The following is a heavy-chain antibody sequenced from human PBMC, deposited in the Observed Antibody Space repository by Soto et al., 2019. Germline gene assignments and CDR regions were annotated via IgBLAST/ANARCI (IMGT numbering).Heavy chain of an antibody. CDR2: INHSGST. CDR3: ARFVGFWSGYYAADYYYYYGMDV. D-gene: IGHD3-3*01. Sequence: SETLSLTCAVYGGYFSGYYWSWIRQPPGKGLEWIGEINHSGSTNYNPSLKSRVTISVDTSKNQFSLKLSSVTAADTAVYYCARFVGFWSGYYAADYYYYYGMDVWGQGTTVTVSS. J-gene: IGHJ6*02. V-gene: IGHV4-34*01. CDR1: GGYFSGYY.